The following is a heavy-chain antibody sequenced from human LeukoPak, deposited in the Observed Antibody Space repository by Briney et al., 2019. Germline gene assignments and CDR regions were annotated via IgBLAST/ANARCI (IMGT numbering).Heavy chain of an antibody. Sequence: GASEKVSCKASGYSVITYAMHWVRQATGQGLEWMGYTNVGNGDTKYSQKFQGRVTFTRDTSASIAYMELSRLRSDDTAVYYCARDPGYGGNSADYWGQGTLVTVSS. CDR2: TNVGNGDT. CDR1: GYSVITYA. V-gene: IGHV1-3*01. CDR3: ARDPGYGGNSADY. D-gene: IGHD4-23*01. J-gene: IGHJ4*02.